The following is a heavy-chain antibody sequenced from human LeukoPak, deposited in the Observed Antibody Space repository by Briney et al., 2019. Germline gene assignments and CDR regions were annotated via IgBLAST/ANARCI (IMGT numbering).Heavy chain of an antibody. CDR2: IYYSGST. Sequence: SQTLSLTCTVSGGSISSGGYYWSWIRQHPGKGLEWIGYIYYSGSTYYNPSLKSRVTISEDTSKNQFSLKLSSVTAADTAVYYCARGSPYYYDSSAHYMDVWGKGTTVTVSS. CDR3: ARGSPYYYDSSAHYMDV. V-gene: IGHV4-31*03. D-gene: IGHD3-22*01. J-gene: IGHJ6*03. CDR1: GGSISSGGYY.